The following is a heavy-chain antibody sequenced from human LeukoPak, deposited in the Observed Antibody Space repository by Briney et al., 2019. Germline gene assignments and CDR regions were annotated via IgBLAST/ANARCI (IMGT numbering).Heavy chain of an antibody. Sequence: QPGGSLRLSCAASGVNFDDYAMHWVRQSPGTGLEWVAGLNWDSRSTAYADSVRGRLTISRDNAKNSLYLQMNSLRPEDTALYYCARVNLYDFWSGYPPYYMDVWGKGTTVTVSS. D-gene: IGHD3-3*01. V-gene: IGHV3-9*01. CDR2: LNWDSRST. CDR3: ARVNLYDFWSGYPPYYMDV. J-gene: IGHJ6*03. CDR1: GVNFDDYA.